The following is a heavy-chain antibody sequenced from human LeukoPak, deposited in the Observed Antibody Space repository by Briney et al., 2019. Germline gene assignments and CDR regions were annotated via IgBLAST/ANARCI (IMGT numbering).Heavy chain of an antibody. D-gene: IGHD1-14*01. Sequence: AGGSLRLSCAASGFTFDDYAMHWVRQAPGKGLEWVSGISWNSGSIGYADSVKGRFTISRDNAKNSLYLQMNSLRAEDMALYYCAKGDRNDAFDNWGQGTMVTVSS. CDR1: GFTFDDYA. V-gene: IGHV3-9*03. CDR2: ISWNSGSI. J-gene: IGHJ3*02. CDR3: AKGDRNDAFDN.